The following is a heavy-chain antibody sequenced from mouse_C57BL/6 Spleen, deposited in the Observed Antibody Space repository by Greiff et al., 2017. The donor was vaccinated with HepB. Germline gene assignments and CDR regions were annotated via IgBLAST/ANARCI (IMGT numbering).Heavy chain of an antibody. J-gene: IGHJ2*01. CDR3: ARRSNYVFDY. V-gene: IGHV1-64*01. Sequence: QVQLKQPGAELVKPGASVKLSCKASGYTFTSYWMHWVKQRPGQGLEWIGMIHPNSGSTNYNEKFKSKATLTVDKSSSTAYMQLSSLTSEDSAVYYCARRSNYVFDYWGQGTTLTVSS. D-gene: IGHD2-5*01. CDR1: GYTFTSYW. CDR2: IHPNSGST.